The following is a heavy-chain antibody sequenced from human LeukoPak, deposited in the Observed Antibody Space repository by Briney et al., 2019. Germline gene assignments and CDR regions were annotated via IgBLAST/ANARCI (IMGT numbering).Heavy chain of an antibody. CDR2: IDHSGST. V-gene: IGHV4-34*01. D-gene: IGHD4-11*01. CDR3: ATRLPTDY. CDR1: GGSFSDYS. Sequence: PSETLSLTCAVYGGSFSDYSWSWIRQPPGKGLEWIGEIDHSGSTSYNPYLKSRLTISVDTSKKQFSLKLNSVTAADTAVYYCATRLPTDYWGQGTLVTVSS. J-gene: IGHJ4*02.